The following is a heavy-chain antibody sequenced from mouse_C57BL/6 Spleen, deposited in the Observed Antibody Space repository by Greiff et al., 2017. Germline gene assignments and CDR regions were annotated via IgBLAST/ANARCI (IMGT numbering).Heavy chain of an antibody. CDR3: ARGYYYGSSYWYFDV. J-gene: IGHJ1*03. D-gene: IGHD1-1*01. CDR2: INPGSGGT. V-gene: IGHV1-54*01. CDR1: GYAFTNYL. Sequence: VQLQQSGAELVRPGTSVKVSCKASGYAFTNYLIEWVKQRPGQGLEWIGVINPGSGGTNYNEKFKGKATLTADKSSSTAYMQLSSLTSADSAVYFCARGYYYGSSYWYFDVWGTGTTVTVSS.